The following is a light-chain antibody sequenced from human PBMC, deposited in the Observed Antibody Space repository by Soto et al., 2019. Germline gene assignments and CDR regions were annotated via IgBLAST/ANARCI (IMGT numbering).Light chain of an antibody. V-gene: IGKV4-1*01. CDR3: QQFYSPPYT. CDR1: QSVLHSSNNKNY. Sequence: DIVMTQSPDSLAVSPGEKATINCKSSQSVLHSSNNKNYLAWYQQRPGQPPKLVTNWASTRESGVPDRFSGSGSGTDFSLTISSLQAEDVAVYYCQQFYSPPYTFGQGTKLEIK. CDR2: WAS. J-gene: IGKJ2*01.